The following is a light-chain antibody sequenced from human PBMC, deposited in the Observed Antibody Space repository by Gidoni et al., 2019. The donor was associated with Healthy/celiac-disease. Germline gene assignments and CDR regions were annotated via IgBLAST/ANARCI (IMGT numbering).Light chain of an antibody. CDR3: QQYNSYSRS. Sequence: DIQMTQSPSTLSASVGDRVTITFRASQSISSWLAWYQQKPGKAPKLLIYKASSLESGVPSRFSGSGSGTEFTLTISSLQPDDFATYYCQQYNSYSRSFXQXTKLEIK. CDR1: QSISSW. CDR2: KAS. J-gene: IGKJ2*03. V-gene: IGKV1-5*03.